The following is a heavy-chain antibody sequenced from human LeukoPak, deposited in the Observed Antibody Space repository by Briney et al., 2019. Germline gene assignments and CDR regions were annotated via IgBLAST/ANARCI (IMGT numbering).Heavy chain of an antibody. Sequence: PSETLSLTCTVSGGSITSYHWSWIRQPPGKGLEWIGYIYYSGSSNYNPSLKSRVTISVDTSKNQFSLKLSSVTAADTAVYYCARGIYSSSWYNWFDPWGQGTLVTVSS. V-gene: IGHV4-59*01. D-gene: IGHD6-13*01. CDR1: GGSITSYH. J-gene: IGHJ5*02. CDR2: IYYSGSS. CDR3: ARGIYSSSWYNWFDP.